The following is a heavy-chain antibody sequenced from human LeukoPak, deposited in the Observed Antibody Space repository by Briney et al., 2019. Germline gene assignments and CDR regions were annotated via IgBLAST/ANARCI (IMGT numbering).Heavy chain of an antibody. CDR3: ARARWEQWLAVDY. D-gene: IGHD6-19*01. CDR1: GYTFTGYY. CDR2: INPNSGGT. Sequence: ASVKVSCKASGYTFTGYYMHWVRQAPGQGLEWMGWINPNSGGTNYAQKFQGRVTMTRDMSISTAYMELSRLRSDDTAVYYCARARWEQWLAVDYWGQGTLVTVSS. J-gene: IGHJ4*02. V-gene: IGHV1-2*02.